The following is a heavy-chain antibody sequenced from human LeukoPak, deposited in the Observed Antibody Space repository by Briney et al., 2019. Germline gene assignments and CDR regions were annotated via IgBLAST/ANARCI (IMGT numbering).Heavy chain of an antibody. V-gene: IGHV3-23*01. D-gene: IGHD6-6*01. CDR2: VSGSSLT. CDR3: GKRDSSV. CDR1: GFNFITYA. Sequence: GGSLRLSCEAFGFNFITYAMSWVRQAPGRGLEWVSTVSGSSLTSYADSVKGRFTISRDNSKNTVSLQMSSLRVEDTAIYYCGKRDSSVWGQGTMVTVSS. J-gene: IGHJ3*01.